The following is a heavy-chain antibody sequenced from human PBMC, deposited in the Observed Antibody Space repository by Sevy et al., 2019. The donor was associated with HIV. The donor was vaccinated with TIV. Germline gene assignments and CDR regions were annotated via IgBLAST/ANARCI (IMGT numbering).Heavy chain of an antibody. CDR1: GYTFTGYY. CDR3: ARVYYYDSSGYYDRRQYYYYGMDV. Sequence: ASVKVSCKASGYTFTGYYMHWVRQAPGQGLEWMGRINPNSGGTNYAQKFQGRVTMTRDTSISTAYMELSRLRSDETAVYYCARVYYYDSSGYYDRRQYYYYGMDVWGQGTTVTVSS. CDR2: INPNSGGT. J-gene: IGHJ6*02. V-gene: IGHV1-2*06. D-gene: IGHD3-22*01.